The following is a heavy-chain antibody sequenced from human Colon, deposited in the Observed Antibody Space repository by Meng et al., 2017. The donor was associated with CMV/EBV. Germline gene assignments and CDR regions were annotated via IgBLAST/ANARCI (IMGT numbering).Heavy chain of an antibody. Sequence: TLEVSGPALVKPTQPLPLTCTFSGFSPPPTGSGEAWVRQPPGKAPELLAIIHREYDQRYSPSLKNRLNITEDTSKNQVVLSMTDLDPADTRTFYCARHSLTILTDWGQGPLVTVSS. D-gene: IGHD2-8*02. CDR1: GFSPPPTGSG. CDR2: IHREYDQ. V-gene: IGHV2-5*02. J-gene: IGHJ1*01. CDR3: ARHSLTILTD.